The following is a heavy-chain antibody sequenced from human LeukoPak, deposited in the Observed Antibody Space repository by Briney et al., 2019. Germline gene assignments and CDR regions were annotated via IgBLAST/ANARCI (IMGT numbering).Heavy chain of an antibody. D-gene: IGHD1-1*01. J-gene: IGHJ3*02. CDR1: GGSFSGYY. Sequence: KSSETLSLTCAVYGGSFSGYYWSWIRQPPGKGLEWIGEINHSGSTNYNPSLKSRVTISVDTSKNQFSLKLSSVTAADTAVYYCARGSMEAFDIWGQGTMVTVSS. CDR3: ARGSMEAFDI. CDR2: INHSGST. V-gene: IGHV4-34*01.